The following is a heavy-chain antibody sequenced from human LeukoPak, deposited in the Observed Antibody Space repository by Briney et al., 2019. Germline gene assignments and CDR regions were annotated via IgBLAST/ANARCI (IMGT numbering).Heavy chain of an antibody. CDR3: AKDLSLVGAIYFDY. CDR1: GFTFSSYA. J-gene: IGHJ4*02. V-gene: IGHV3-23*01. CDR2: ISGSGGST. Sequence: GGSLRLSCAASGFTFSSYAMSWVRQAPGKGLEWVSAISGSGGSTYYAASVKGRFTISRDNSKNTLYLQMNSLRAEDTAVYYCAKDLSLVGAIYFDYWGQGTLVTVSS. D-gene: IGHD1-26*01.